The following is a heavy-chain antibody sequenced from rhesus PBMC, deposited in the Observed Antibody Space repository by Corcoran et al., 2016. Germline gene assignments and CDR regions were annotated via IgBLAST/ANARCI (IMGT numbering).Heavy chain of an antibody. CDR2: IFGNSART. CDR3: ARDRSSWSRYFDL. Sequence: QVQLQQWGEGLVKPSETLSLTCAVYGGSISGYQYWSWIRQPPGKGLEWIGYIFGNSARTNYNPSHKNRVTMSKDTSKNQFSLKLSSVTAADTAVYYCARDRSSWSRYFDLWGPGTPITISS. V-gene: IGHV4-73*01. CDR1: GGSISGYQY. D-gene: IGHD6-13*01. J-gene: IGHJ2*01.